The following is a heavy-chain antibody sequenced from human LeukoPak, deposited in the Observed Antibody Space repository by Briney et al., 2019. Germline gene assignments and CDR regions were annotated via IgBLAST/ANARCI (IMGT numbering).Heavy chain of an antibody. J-gene: IGHJ5*02. CDR2: INPNRGVT. Sequence: ASVNVSCTASGYTFTAYYIHWMRQAPGQGLGWMGWINPNRGVTNYAQKFQGRVTVTRDTSISTAYMELSSLRSDDTAVYYCARDSAPLGSKNCFDLWGQGTLVTVSS. CDR1: GYTFTAYY. V-gene: IGHV1-2*02. CDR3: ARDSAPLGSKNCFDL. D-gene: IGHD2-15*01.